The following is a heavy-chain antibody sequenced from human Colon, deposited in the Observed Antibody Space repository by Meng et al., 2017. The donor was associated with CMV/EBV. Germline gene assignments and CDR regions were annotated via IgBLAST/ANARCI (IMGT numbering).Heavy chain of an antibody. D-gene: IGHD3-16*02. V-gene: IGHV3-49*02. J-gene: IGHJ6*02. CDR2: IRSKAYGGTT. CDR3: ARVGAIVQGYYYGMDV. CDR1: GFTVSSNY. Sequence: GESLKISCAASGFTVSSNYMTWVRQAPGKGLEWVSFIRSKAYGGTTDYAASVKGRFTISRDDSKSIAYLQMNGLKTEDTAVYYCARVGAIVQGYYYGMDVWGQGTTVTVSS.